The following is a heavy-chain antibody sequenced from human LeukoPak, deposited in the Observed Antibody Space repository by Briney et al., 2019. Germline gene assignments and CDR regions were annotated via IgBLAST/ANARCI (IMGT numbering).Heavy chain of an antibody. CDR1: GFIFSNAW. V-gene: IGHV3-15*01. J-gene: IGHJ4*02. Sequence: GGSLSLSCAASGFIFSNAWMSGLRQAPGKGLEWVGRIKSKTDGGTTDYAEPVKGRFTISRDDSKNTLYLQMNSVISEDTAVYIRTSERLWCGEDYFDYRGQGTLVTVSS. CDR3: TSERLWCGEDYFDY. CDR2: IKSKTDGGTT. D-gene: IGHD3-10*01.